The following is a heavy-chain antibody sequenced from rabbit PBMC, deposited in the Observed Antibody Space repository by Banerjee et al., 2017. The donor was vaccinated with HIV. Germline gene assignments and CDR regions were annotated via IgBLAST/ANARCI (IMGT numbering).Heavy chain of an antibody. V-gene: IGHV1S45*01. D-gene: IGHD4-2*01. CDR2: IYTGGSGST. Sequence: QEQLVEYGGDLVQPEGSLTLTCTASGFSFSSGYDMCWVRQAPGKGLEWIACIYTGGSGSTYYASWVKGRFTISKTSSTTVTLQMTSLTAADTATYFCARDAGYAGSNLWGPGTLVTVS. J-gene: IGHJ4*01. CDR1: GFSFSSGYD. CDR3: ARDAGYAGSNL.